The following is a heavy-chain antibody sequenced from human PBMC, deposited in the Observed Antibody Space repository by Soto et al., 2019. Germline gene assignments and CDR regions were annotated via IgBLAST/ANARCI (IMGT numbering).Heavy chain of an antibody. J-gene: IGHJ5*02. Sequence: GASVKVSCKASGGTFSSYAISWVRQAPGQRLEWMGGIIPIFGTANYAQKFQGRVTITADESTSTAYMELSSLRSEDTAVYYCASGPFMVRGVMAWFDPWGQGTLVTVSS. CDR2: IIPIFGTA. D-gene: IGHD3-10*01. CDR1: GGTFSSYA. V-gene: IGHV1-69*13. CDR3: ASGPFMVRGVMAWFDP.